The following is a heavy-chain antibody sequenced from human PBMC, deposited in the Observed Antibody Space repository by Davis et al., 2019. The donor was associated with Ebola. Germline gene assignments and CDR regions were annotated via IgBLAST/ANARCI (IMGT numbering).Heavy chain of an antibody. J-gene: IGHJ3*02. CDR2: IGPAGDT. D-gene: IGHD3-9*01. V-gene: IGHV3-13*01. CDR1: GFTFSRYD. CDR3: AKDTSNIWLDI. Sequence: GESLKISCVASGFTFSRYDMHWVRQATGKGLEWVAGIGPAGDTNYPVSVKGRFTISRDNSKNTLYLQMNGLRVEDTAIYYCAKDTSNIWLDIWGQGTVVTVSS.